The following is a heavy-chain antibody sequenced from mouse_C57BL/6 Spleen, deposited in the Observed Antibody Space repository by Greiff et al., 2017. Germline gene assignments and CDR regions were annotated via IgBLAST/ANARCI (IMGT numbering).Heavy chain of an antibody. J-gene: IGHJ2*01. CDR1: GYSFTDYN. V-gene: IGHV1-39*01. Sequence: VQLQQSGPELVKPGASVKISCKASGYSFTDYNLNWVKQSNGKSLEWIGVINPNYGTTSYNQKFKGKATLTVDQSSSPAYMQLNSLTSEDSAVYDGARKYYGSSPLDYWGQGTTLTVSS. D-gene: IGHD1-1*01. CDR3: ARKYYGSSPLDY. CDR2: INPNYGTT.